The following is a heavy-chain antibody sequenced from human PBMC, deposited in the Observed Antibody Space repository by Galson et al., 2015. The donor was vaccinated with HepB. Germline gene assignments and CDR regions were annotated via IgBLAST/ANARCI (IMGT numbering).Heavy chain of an antibody. CDR2: IDWDDDK. D-gene: IGHD2-15*01. CDR1: GFSLSTSEMC. J-gene: IGHJ3*02. V-gene: IGHV2-70*11. Sequence: PALVKPTQTLTLTRTSSGFSLSTSEMCMSWIRQPPGKALEWLARIDWDDDKYYRTSLKTRLTISKDTSKNQVVLTLTNMDPVDTATYYCARILRSGGTCYDVFGIWGQGTMVTVSS. CDR3: ARILRSGGTCYDVFGI.